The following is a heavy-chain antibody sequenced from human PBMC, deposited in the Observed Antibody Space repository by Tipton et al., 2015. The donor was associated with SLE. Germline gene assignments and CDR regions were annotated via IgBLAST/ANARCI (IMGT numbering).Heavy chain of an antibody. V-gene: IGHV4-34*01. D-gene: IGHD2-15*01. J-gene: IGHJ3*02. Sequence: TLSLTCAVYGGSFSGYYWSWIRQPPGKGLEWIGEINPSGSANYNPSLKSRVTISVDTSKKQFSLKLSSVTAADTAVYYCVVAATPDAFDIWGQGTMVTVSS. CDR3: VVAATPDAFDI. CDR2: INPSGSA. CDR1: GGSFSGYY.